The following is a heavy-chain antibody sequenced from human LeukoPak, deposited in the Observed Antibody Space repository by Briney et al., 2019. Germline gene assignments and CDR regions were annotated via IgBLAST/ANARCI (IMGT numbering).Heavy chain of an antibody. V-gene: IGHV3-23*01. Sequence: GGSLRLSCAASGFTFSSYAMSWVRQAPGKGLEWVSTVSGSGDSTWNADSVKGRFTISRDNSKSTLYLQMNSLRAEDTAVYYCAKSPYIASHIDFDYWGQGTLVTVSS. J-gene: IGHJ4*02. D-gene: IGHD3-16*01. CDR2: VSGSGDST. CDR1: GFTFSSYA. CDR3: AKSPYIASHIDFDY.